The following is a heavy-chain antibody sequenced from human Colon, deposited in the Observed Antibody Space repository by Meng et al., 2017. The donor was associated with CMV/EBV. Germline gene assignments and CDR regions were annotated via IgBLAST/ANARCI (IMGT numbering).Heavy chain of an antibody. CDR2: ISPDGRST. CDR1: GFTFSPYW. J-gene: IGHJ6*02. D-gene: IGHD2-15*01. V-gene: IGHV3-74*01. CDR3: VRGGTYSGSIDV. Sequence: GGSLRLSCAASGFTFSPYWMHWVRQVPGKGLVWVPRISPDGRSTNYVDSVKGRFTISRDNAEGTVFLHMSNLRSDDAAVYHCVRGGTYSGSIDVWGQGTTVTVSS.